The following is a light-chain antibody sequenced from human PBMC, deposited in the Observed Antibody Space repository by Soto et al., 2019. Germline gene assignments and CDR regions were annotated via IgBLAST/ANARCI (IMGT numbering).Light chain of an antibody. CDR2: KAS. V-gene: IGKV1-5*03. Sequence: DIQMTQSPSTLSASVGDRVTITCRASQNINDWLAWYQQKPGKAPRLLIYKASTLESGVPSRFSGSGFGKEFTLTISSLQPDDFATYYCQQYNTYSFTFGPGAKVDIK. CDR1: QNINDW. J-gene: IGKJ3*01. CDR3: QQYNTYSFT.